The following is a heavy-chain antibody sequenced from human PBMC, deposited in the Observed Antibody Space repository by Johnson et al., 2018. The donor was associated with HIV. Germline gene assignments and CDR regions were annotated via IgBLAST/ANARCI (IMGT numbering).Heavy chain of an antibody. J-gene: IGHJ3*02. Sequence: VESGGGVVQPGRSLRLSCAASGFTFSSYAMHWVRQAPGKGLEWVAVISYDGSNKYYADPVTGRFTISRHNSKNTLYLQMNSLRAEYTAVYSCAKDWCRESLSAFDIWGQGTMVTVSS. CDR2: ISYDGSNK. V-gene: IGHV3-30*04. CDR1: GFTFSSYA. D-gene: IGHD3-10*01. CDR3: AKDWCRESLSAFDI.